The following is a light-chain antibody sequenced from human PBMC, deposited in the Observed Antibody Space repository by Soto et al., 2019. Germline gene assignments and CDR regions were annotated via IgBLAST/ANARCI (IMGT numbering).Light chain of an antibody. Sequence: DIQMTQSPSSLSSSVGDRVTTACRASQGISTYLAWYQQKPGKVPKLLIYAASTLLSVVPSRFSGSGSGTDFTLTISSLQPEDVATYYCQKYDTAPLTFGQGTKVDIK. V-gene: IGKV1-27*01. CDR1: QGISTY. J-gene: IGKJ1*01. CDR2: AAS. CDR3: QKYDTAPLT.